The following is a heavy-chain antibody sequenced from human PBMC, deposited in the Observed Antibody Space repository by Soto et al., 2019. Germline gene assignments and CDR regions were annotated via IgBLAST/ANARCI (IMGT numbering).Heavy chain of an antibody. V-gene: IGHV1-3*01. Sequence: ASVKVSCKASGYTFTSYAMHWVRQAPGQRLEWMGWINAGNGNTNFAQKLQGRVTMTTDTSTSIAYMELRSLRSDDTAVYYCARLVATVAGPYGMDVWGQGTTVXV. J-gene: IGHJ6*02. CDR3: ARLVATVAGPYGMDV. CDR1: GYTFTSYA. D-gene: IGHD6-19*01. CDR2: INAGNGNT.